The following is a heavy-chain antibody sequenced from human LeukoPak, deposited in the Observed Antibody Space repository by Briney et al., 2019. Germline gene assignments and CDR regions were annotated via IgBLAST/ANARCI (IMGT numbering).Heavy chain of an antibody. V-gene: IGHV3-21*01. D-gene: IGHD3-9*01. Sequence: GGSLRLSCAASGFTFSSYSMNWVRQAPGKGLEWVSSISSSSSYKYYADSVKGRFTISRDNAKNSLYLQMNSLRAEDTAVYYCARDVSAVSGDIRANSFDYWGQGTLVTVSS. CDR1: GFTFSSYS. CDR3: ARDVSAVSGDIRANSFDY. J-gene: IGHJ4*02. CDR2: ISSSSSYK.